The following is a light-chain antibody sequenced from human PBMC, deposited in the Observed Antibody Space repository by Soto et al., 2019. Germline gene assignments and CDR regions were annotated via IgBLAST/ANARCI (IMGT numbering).Light chain of an antibody. CDR2: EVS. CDR3: SSYTSSSTLL. Sequence: QSALTQTASVSGSPGQSITISCTGTSSDVGGYNYVSWYQQHPGKVPKLMIYEVSNRPSGVSNRFSGSKSGNTASLTISGLQAEDEADYYCSSYTSSSTLLFGGGTKVTVL. J-gene: IGLJ2*01. CDR1: SSDVGGYNY. V-gene: IGLV2-14*01.